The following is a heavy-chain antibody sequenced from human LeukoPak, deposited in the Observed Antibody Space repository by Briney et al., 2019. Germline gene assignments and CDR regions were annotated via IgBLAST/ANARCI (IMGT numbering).Heavy chain of an antibody. CDR2: INPNSGGT. V-gene: IGHV1-2*04. CDR1: GYTFTGYY. J-gene: IGHJ4*02. D-gene: IGHD5-18*01. Sequence: ASVKVSCKASGYTFTGYYMHWVRQAPGQGLEWMGWINPNSGGTNYAQKFQGWVTMTRDTSISTAYMELSRLRSDDTAVYYCARDSGGYSYGYKDYWGQGTLVTVSS. CDR3: ARDSGGYSYGYKDY.